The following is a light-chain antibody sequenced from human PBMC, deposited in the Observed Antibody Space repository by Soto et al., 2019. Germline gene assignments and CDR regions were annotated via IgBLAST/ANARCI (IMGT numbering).Light chain of an antibody. J-gene: IGKJ1*01. V-gene: IGKV1-39*01. CDR3: QHYNSYSEA. CDR1: QSIASH. CDR2: TAS. Sequence: DIEMTQSPSSLSASVGDRVTITCRASQSIASHLNWYQQKPGKAPNLLIYTASGLQSGVPSRFSGSRSGTDFTLTISSLQPEDFATYYCQHYNSYSEAFGQGTKVDIK.